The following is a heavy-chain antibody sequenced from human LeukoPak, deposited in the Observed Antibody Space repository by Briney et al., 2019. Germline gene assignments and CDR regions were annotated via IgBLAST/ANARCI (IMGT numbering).Heavy chain of an antibody. CDR2: AYFSGHK. V-gene: IGHV4-39*01. D-gene: IGHD5-24*01. Sequence: SETLSLTCTVSGGSVSSNAYYWGWIRQTPGKGLEWIGNAYFSGHKYYNPPLKSRVTIFVDTSKNEFSLKLSSVTAADTAVYYCARLGGYNLSRNAFDIWGRGTSVTVSS. J-gene: IGHJ3*02. CDR1: GGSVSSNAYY. CDR3: ARLGGYNLSRNAFDI.